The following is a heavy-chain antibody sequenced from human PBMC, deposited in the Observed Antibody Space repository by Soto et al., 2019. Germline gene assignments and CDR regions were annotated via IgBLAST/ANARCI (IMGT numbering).Heavy chain of an antibody. CDR1: GFTFSSYG. D-gene: IGHD3-10*01. J-gene: IGHJ4*02. CDR3: AKVYYYASGSYWKGGYYFDY. Sequence: PGGSLRLSCAASGFTFSSYGMHWVRQAPGKGLEWVAIISYDGSNTYYADSVKGRFTISRDNSKNTLYLQLNSLRAEDTAVYYCAKVYYYASGSYWKGGYYFDYWGQGTLVTVSS. CDR2: ISYDGSNT. V-gene: IGHV3-30*18.